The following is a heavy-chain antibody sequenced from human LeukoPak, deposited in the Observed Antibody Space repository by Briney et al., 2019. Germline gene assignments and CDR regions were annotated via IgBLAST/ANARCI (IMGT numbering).Heavy chain of an antibody. CDR3: AKVASGSYYNWPFGY. V-gene: IGHV3-23*01. CDR2: ISSIDGST. J-gene: IGHJ4*02. CDR1: GFTFSSYG. Sequence: GGTLRLSCAASGFTFSSYGMSWVRQAPGKGLEWVSGISSIDGSTYYADSAKGRFTVSRDNSKNTLYLQMNSLRAEDTAVYYCAKVASGSYYNWPFGYWGQGTLVTVSS. D-gene: IGHD1-26*01.